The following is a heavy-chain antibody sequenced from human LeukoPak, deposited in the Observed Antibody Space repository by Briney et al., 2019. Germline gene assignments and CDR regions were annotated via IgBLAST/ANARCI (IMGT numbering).Heavy chain of an antibody. CDR2: ITSSGSST. D-gene: IGHD6-19*01. CDR1: GFTFSSYA. Sequence: GGSLRLSCAASGFTFSSYAMSWVRQAQGKGLEWVSAITSSGSSTYYADSVKGRFTISRDNSKNTLYLQMNSLRAEDTAVYYCAKEKGFSSGWERFDYWGQGTLVTVSS. J-gene: IGHJ4*02. CDR3: AKEKGFSSGWERFDY. V-gene: IGHV3-23*01.